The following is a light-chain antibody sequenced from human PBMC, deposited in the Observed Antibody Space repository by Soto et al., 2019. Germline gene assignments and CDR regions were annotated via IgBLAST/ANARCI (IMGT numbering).Light chain of an antibody. J-gene: IGKJ2*01. Sequence: EVVLTQSPGTLSLSPGERATLSCRASQSVSNKYLAWYQQKPGQAPRLLIFGSSDRATGIPDRFRRSGSGTDFTLTISRLEPEDFAVYYCQQYGSSPPYTFGQGTKLEIK. CDR1: QSVSNKY. CDR3: QQYGSSPPYT. CDR2: GSS. V-gene: IGKV3-20*01.